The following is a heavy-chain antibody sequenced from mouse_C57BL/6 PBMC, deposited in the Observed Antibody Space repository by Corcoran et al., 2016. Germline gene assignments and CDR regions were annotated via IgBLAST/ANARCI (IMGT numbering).Heavy chain of an antibody. V-gene: IGHV1-85*01. CDR1: GYTFTSYD. Sequence: QVQLQQSGPELVKPGASVKLSCKASGYTFTSYDINWVKQRPGQGLEWIGWIYPRDGSTKYNEKFKGKATLTVDTSSSTAYMELHSLTSEDSSVYFCARDGYYGSEYFDVWGTGTTVNVSS. CDR2: IYPRDGST. D-gene: IGHD1-1*01. J-gene: IGHJ1*03. CDR3: ARDGYYGSEYFDV.